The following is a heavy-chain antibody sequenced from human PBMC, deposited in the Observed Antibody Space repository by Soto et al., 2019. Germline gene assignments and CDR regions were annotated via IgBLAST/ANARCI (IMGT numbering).Heavy chain of an antibody. V-gene: IGHV4-30-2*01. CDR2: MYHSGST. J-gene: IGHJ6*02. CDR3: ASVRGGYYYAMDV. D-gene: IGHD3-10*02. Sequence: PSETLSLTCAVSGGSISSGGYSWSWIRQPPGKGLEWIGYMYHSGSTYYNPSLKSRVTISVDKSKNQFSLKLSSVTAADTAVYYCASVRGGYYYAMDVWGQGTTVTVSS. CDR1: GGSISSGGYS.